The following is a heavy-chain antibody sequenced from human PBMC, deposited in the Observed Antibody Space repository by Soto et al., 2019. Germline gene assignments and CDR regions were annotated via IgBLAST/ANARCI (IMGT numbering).Heavy chain of an antibody. D-gene: IGHD5-18*01. CDR3: PTMGTPATTVYLFDF. Sequence: SETLSLTCTVSGGSISSGNYYWSWIRQPPGKGLEWIGFISYSGSTYYSLSLKSRVTISVDTSKNQFSLNLSFVTAADTAVFYCPTMGTPATTVYLFDFMSQGSMVIVS. CDR1: GGSISSGNYY. CDR2: ISYSGST. V-gene: IGHV4-30-4*01. J-gene: IGHJ4*02.